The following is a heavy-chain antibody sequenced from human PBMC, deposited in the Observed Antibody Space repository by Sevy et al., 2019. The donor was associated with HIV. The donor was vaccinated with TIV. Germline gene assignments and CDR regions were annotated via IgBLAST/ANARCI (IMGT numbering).Heavy chain of an antibody. CDR2: IKADGSDK. V-gene: IGHV3-7*01. CDR3: AHETFGRFES. D-gene: IGHD3-16*01. Sequence: GGSLRLSCAASAFTFSANWMNWVRQAPGKGLEWVANIKADGSDKHYVDSVEGRFTISRDNAKNLQMNSLRVEDTAVYYCAHETFGRFESWGQGTLVTVSS. CDR1: AFTFSANW. J-gene: IGHJ4*02.